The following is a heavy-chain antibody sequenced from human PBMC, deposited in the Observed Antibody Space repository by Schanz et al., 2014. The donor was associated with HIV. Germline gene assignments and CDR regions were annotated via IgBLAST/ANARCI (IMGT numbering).Heavy chain of an antibody. CDR3: VHDDSDNDGFDM. D-gene: IGHD3-22*01. V-gene: IGHV3-7*01. CDR2: MNQDGSRK. J-gene: IGHJ3*02. CDR1: GFTFSSYW. Sequence: EVQLLESGGASVQPGGSLRLSCAASGFTFSSYWMTWVRQAPGKGLEMVANMNQDGSRKYYVDSVKGRFTISRDNAANSLFLQMNSLRAEDTAVYYCVHDDSDNDGFDMWGQGTMVTVS.